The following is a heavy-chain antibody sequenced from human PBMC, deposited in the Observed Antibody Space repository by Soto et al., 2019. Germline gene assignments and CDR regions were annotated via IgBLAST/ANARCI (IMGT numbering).Heavy chain of an antibody. J-gene: IGHJ5*02. CDR1: GLTLRSYA. CDR3: AKGGPFTGGFDP. V-gene: IGHV3-23*01. CDR2: ISGRSGVP. Sequence: EGQLLQSGGDLVQPGGSLRLSCAGSGLTLRSYAMTWIRQTPEKGLEWVSTISGRSGVPSYADSVNGRFTVSRDNSKNTLYLQMNRLRPDDTAIYYCAKGGPFTGGFDPWGQGTLITVAS. D-gene: IGHD3-16*01.